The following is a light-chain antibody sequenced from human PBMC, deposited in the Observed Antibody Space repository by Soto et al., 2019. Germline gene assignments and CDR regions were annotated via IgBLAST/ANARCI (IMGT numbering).Light chain of an antibody. CDR1: QSISSW. CDR2: DAS. CDR3: QQYNSYSLT. J-gene: IGKJ4*01. Sequence: DIQMTQSPSSLSASVGDRVTITCRASQSISSWLAWYQQKPGKAPKLLIYDASSLESGVPSRFSGSESGTEFTLTISSLQPDDFATYYCQQYNSYSLTFGGGTKVDI. V-gene: IGKV1-5*01.